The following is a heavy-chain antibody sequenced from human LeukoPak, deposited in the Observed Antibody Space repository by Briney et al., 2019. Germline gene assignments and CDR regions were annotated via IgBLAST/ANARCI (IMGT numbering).Heavy chain of an antibody. J-gene: IGHJ4*02. Sequence: SETLSLTCTVSGGSISGCYWSWIRQPPGKGLEWIGYIYYSGSTNYNPSLKSRVTISVDTSKNQFSLKLSSVTAADTAVYYCARWYTSGWRYFDYWGQGTLVTVSS. CDR2: IYYSGST. CDR1: GGSISGCY. V-gene: IGHV4-59*08. CDR3: ARWYTSGWRYFDY. D-gene: IGHD6-19*01.